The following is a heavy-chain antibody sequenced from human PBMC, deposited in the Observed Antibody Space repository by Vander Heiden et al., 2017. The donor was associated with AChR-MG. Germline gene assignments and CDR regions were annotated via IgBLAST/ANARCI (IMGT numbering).Heavy chain of an antibody. D-gene: IGHD3-9*01. J-gene: IGHJ6*03. CDR3: ARGYYDILTGLSNYYYMDV. CDR1: GGSFSGYY. V-gene: IGHV4-34*01. Sequence: QVQLQQWGAGLLKPSETLSLTCAVYGGSFSGYYWSWIRQPPGKGLEWIGEINHSGSTNYNPSLKSRVTISVDTSKNQFSLKLSSVTAADTAVYYCARGYYDILTGLSNYYYMDVWGKGTTVTVSS. CDR2: INHSGST.